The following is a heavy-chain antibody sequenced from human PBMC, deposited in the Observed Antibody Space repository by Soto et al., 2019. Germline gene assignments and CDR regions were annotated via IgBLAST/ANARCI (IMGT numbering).Heavy chain of an antibody. V-gene: IGHV1-69*02. CDR3: ALCDDSSGYTFAY. Sequence: LQAPGQGLEWMGRIIPILGVANTAQKFQGRATITADKSTSTAYMELSSLRSADTALYYCALCDDSSGYTFAYWGQGPLVTVSS. CDR2: IIPILGVA. D-gene: IGHD3-22*01. J-gene: IGHJ4*02.